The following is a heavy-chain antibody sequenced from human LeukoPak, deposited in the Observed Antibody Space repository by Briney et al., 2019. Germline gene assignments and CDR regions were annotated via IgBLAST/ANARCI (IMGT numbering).Heavy chain of an antibody. CDR2: IYTSGST. V-gene: IGHV4-4*07. Sequence: SETLSLTCTVSGGSISSYYWSWIRQPAGKGLKWIGRIYTSGSTYYNPSLKSRVTISVDTSRNQFSLKLSSVTAADTAVYYCARPLGITGTDWFDPWGQGTLVTVSS. D-gene: IGHD1-20*01. J-gene: IGHJ5*02. CDR1: GGSISSYY. CDR3: ARPLGITGTDWFDP.